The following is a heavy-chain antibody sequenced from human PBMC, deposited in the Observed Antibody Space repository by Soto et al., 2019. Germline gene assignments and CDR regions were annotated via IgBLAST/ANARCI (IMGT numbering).Heavy chain of an antibody. J-gene: IGHJ6*04. CDR3: ARDPSMDV. V-gene: IGHV3-21*01. CDR2: ISSSSSYI. CDR1: GFTFTNAW. Sequence: GGSLRLSCAASGFTFTNAWINWVRQAPGKGLEWVSSISSSSSYIYYADSVKGRFTISRDNAKNSLYLQMNSLRAEDTAVYYCARDPSMDVWGKGTTVTVSS.